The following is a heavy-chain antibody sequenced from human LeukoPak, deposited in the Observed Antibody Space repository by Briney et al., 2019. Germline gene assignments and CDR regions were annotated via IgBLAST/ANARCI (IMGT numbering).Heavy chain of an antibody. CDR3: AKAMARFLECFDY. CDR2: IYYSGST. J-gene: IGHJ4*02. D-gene: IGHD5-24*01. Sequence: PSETLSLTCTVSGGSISSYYWSWIRQPPGKGLEWIGYIYYSGSTNYNPSLKSRVTISVDTSKNQFSLKLSSVTAEDTAVYYCAKAMARFLECFDYWGQGTLVTVSS. CDR1: GGSISSYY. V-gene: IGHV4-59*01.